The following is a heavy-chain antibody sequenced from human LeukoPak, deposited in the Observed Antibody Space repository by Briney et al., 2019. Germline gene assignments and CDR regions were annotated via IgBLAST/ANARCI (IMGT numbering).Heavy chain of an antibody. CDR2: ISAYNGNF. J-gene: IGHJ4*02. D-gene: IGHD3-10*01. V-gene: IGHV1-18*01. CDR1: GYTFSSYG. CDR3: AKDIYYGSGSYPGN. Sequence: ASVKVSCKASGYTFSSYGITWVRQAPGQGLEWMGWISAYNGNFNYAQKFQARVTMTTDTSTSTAYLELRSLRFDDTAVYCCAKDIYYGSGSYPGNWGQGTLVTVSS.